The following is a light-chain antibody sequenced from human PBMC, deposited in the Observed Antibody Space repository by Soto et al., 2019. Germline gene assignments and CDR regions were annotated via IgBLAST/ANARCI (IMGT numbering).Light chain of an antibody. J-gene: IGLJ3*02. CDR1: SSDVGCYNL. CDR2: EGN. V-gene: IGLV2-23*01. Sequence: QSALTQPASVSGSPGQSITISCTGTSSDVGCYNLVSWYQQHPGKAPKLMIYEGNERPSGVSNRFSGSKSGNTASLTISGLQAEDEADYYCCSYAGSSTWVFGGGTKVTVL. CDR3: CSYAGSSTWV.